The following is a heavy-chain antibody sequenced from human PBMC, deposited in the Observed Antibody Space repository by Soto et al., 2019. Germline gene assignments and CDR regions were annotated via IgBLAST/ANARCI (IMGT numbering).Heavy chain of an antibody. Sequence: GGSLRLSCTASGFTFGDYAMRWVRQAPGKGLEWVGFIRSKAYGGTTEYAASVKGRFTISRDDSKSIAYLQMNSLKTDDTAVYYCTREGTAMSFDYWGQGTLVTVSS. D-gene: IGHD5-18*01. J-gene: IGHJ4*02. CDR1: GFTFGDYA. V-gene: IGHV3-49*04. CDR2: IRSKAYGGTT. CDR3: TREGTAMSFDY.